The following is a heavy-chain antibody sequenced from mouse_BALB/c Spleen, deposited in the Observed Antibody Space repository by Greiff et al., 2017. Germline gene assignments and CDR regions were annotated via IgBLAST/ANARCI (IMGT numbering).Heavy chain of an antibody. CDR3: ARHDGYYVRYAMDY. CDR1: GFTFSSYY. D-gene: IGHD2-3*01. CDR2: INSNGGST. V-gene: IGHV5-6-2*01. J-gene: IGHJ4*01. Sequence: VESGGGLVKLGGSLKLSCAASGFTFSSYYMSWVRQTPEKRLELVAAINSNGGSTYYPDTVKGRFTISRDNAKNTLYLQMSSLKSEDTALYYCARHDGYYVRYAMDYWGQGTSVTVSS.